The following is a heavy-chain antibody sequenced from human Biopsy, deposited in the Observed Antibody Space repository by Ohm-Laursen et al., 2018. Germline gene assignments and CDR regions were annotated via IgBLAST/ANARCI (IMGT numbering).Heavy chain of an antibody. J-gene: IGHJ4*02. Sequence: ASVKVSCKASGYTFTSFDINWVRQATGQGLGWLGWISVKTGNTNYTQKLQGRVTMTTDTSTNTAYMELRSLRSDDTALYYCAREGTSVTFFGKISDYYFDFRGPGTVVTVSS. CDR3: AREGTSVTFFGKISDYYFDF. D-gene: IGHD3-3*01. CDR1: GYTFTSFD. V-gene: IGHV1-18*01. CDR2: ISVKTGNT.